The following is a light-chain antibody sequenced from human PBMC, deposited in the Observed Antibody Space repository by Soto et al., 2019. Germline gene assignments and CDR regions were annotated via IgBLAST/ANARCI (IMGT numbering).Light chain of an antibody. Sequence: QSALTQPASVSGSPGQSITISCTGTSSDVGGYNYVSWYQQHPGKAPRLMISDVSNRPSGVSNRFSGSKSDNTASLTISGLQAEDEADYYCSSYTTVNTLVSFGTGTKVTVL. CDR3: SSYTTVNTLVS. J-gene: IGLJ1*01. CDR1: SSDVGGYNY. V-gene: IGLV2-14*03. CDR2: DVS.